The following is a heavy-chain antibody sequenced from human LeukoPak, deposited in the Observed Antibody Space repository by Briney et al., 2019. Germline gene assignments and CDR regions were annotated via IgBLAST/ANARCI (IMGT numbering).Heavy chain of an antibody. Sequence: SETLSLTCTVSGGSISSSSYYWGWIRQPPGKGLEWIGSIYYSGSTYYNPSLKSRVTISVDTSKNQFSLKLSSVTAADTAVYYCARARGSYYGDFDYWGQGTLVTVSS. CDR3: ARARGSYYGDFDY. CDR2: IYYSGST. D-gene: IGHD1-26*01. J-gene: IGHJ4*02. V-gene: IGHV4-39*07. CDR1: GGSISSSSYY.